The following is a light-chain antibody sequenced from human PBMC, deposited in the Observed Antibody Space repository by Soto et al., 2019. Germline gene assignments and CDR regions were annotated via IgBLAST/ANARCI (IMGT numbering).Light chain of an antibody. CDR2: GAS. J-gene: IGKJ5*01. Sequence: EIVMTQSPATLSVSPGERATLSCRASQSISSNLAWYQQKPGQAPRLLIYGASTRATGISVRFTGSGSGTEFTLTISSLQSEDFAIYYCQQYNNWPPITFGQGTRLEIK. CDR3: QQYNNWPPIT. CDR1: QSISSN. V-gene: IGKV3-15*01.